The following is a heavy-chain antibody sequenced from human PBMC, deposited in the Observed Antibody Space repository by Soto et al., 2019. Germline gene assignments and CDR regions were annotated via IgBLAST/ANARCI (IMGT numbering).Heavy chain of an antibody. CDR1: GGSINTYD. J-gene: IGHJ4*02. Sequence: AETLSLTCTVSGGSINTYDWSWIRQPPGKGLEWIGYVDYSGNSASSPSLKSRVTISIDTSKKQVSLKLNSVTAADTAVYYCARNWFSVAGRFHFDYWGQGIPVTVSS. D-gene: IGHD6-19*01. CDR3: ARNWFSVAGRFHFDY. V-gene: IGHV4-59*01. CDR2: VDYSGNS.